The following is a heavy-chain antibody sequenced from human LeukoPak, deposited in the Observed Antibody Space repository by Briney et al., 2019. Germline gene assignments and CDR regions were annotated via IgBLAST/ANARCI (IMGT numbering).Heavy chain of an antibody. CDR2: ISGSGGST. D-gene: IGHD3-22*01. CDR1: GFTFSSYA. J-gene: IGHJ4*02. Sequence: GSLRLSCAASGFTFSSYAMSWVRQAPGKGLEWVSAISGSGGSTYYADSVKGRFTISRDNSKNTLYLQMNSLRAEDTAVYYCARKLYDSSRYGQTYYFDYWGQGTLVTVSS. CDR3: ARKLYDSSRYGQTYYFDY. V-gene: IGHV3-23*01.